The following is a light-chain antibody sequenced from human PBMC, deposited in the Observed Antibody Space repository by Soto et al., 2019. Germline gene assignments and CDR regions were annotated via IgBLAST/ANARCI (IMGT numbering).Light chain of an antibody. CDR3: QSYDSSLSVV. J-gene: IGLJ2*01. CDR1: SSNIGAGYD. V-gene: IGLV1-40*01. Sequence: QSVLTQPPSVSGAPGQRVTISCTGSSSNIGAGYDVHWYQQLPGTAPKLLIYVNSNRPSGVPDRFSASKSGTSASLAITGLQAEDEADYYCQSYDSSLSVVFGGGTKLTV. CDR2: VNS.